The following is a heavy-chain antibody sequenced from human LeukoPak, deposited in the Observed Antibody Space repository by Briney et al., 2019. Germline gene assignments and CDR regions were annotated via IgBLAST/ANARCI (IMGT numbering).Heavy chain of an antibody. CDR3: ARVRSDYYYGMDV. Sequence: GGSLRLSCAASGFTVSSNYMSWVRQAPGKGLEWVSVIYSGGSTYYADSVKGRFTISRDNSKNTLYLQMNSLRAEDTAVYCCARVRSDYYYGMDVWGQGTTVTVSS. CDR2: IYSGGST. V-gene: IGHV3-53*01. D-gene: IGHD3-10*01. J-gene: IGHJ6*02. CDR1: GFTVSSNY.